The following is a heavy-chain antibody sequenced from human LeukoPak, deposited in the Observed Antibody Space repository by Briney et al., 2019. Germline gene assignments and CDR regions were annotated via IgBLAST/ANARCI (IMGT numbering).Heavy chain of an antibody. D-gene: IGHD1-26*01. Sequence: ESLKISCKASGNSFTSYWIAWVRQMPGKGLEWMGIIYCGDSDTRYSPSFQGQVTISADKSISTAYLQWSSLKASDTAMYYCAIYSDTYYFDHWGQGTLVTVSS. CDR2: IYCGDSDT. CDR1: GNSFTSYW. J-gene: IGHJ4*02. CDR3: AIYSDTYYFDH. V-gene: IGHV5-51*01.